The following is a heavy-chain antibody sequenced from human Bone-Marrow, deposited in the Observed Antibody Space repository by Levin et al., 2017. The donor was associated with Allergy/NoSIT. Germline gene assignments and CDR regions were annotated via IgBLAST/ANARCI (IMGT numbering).Heavy chain of an antibody. CDR1: GFSLTTSGAG. D-gene: IGHD1-26*01. CDR3: ARRSGSRVPTRSWLDP. J-gene: IGHJ5*02. Sequence: SGPTLVKPTQTLTLTCSFSGFSLTTSGAGVDWVRQSPGKALEWLALFYWDDDKLYSLSLKTRLPITKAISQTQVVPPITNLHPSDTARYCCARRSGSRVPTRSWLDPWGEGILVTVSS. V-gene: IGHV2-5*02. CDR2: FYWDDDK.